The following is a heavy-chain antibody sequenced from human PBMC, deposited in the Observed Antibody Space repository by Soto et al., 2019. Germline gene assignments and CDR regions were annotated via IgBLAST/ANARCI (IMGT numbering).Heavy chain of an antibody. Sequence: EVQLVESGGDLVQPGGSLRLSCAASGFTFSTYCMHCVRQVPGKGLVWVSRINSDGSSTRYADSVKGRFTISRDNAKNTLYLEMNSLRAEDSAVYYCVRLRGTTLGGGDAFALWGQWTMVTVSS. V-gene: IGHV3-74*01. CDR3: VRLRGTTLGGGDAFAL. CDR2: INSDGSST. D-gene: IGHD3-10*01. CDR1: GFTFSTYC. J-gene: IGHJ3*01.